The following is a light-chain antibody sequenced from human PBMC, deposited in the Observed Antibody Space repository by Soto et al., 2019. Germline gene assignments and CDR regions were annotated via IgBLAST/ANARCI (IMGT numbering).Light chain of an antibody. CDR2: EGS. Sequence: QAALTQPASVSGSPGQSITISWTGTSSDVGSYNLVSWYQQHPDKAPKLMIYEGSKRPSGVSNRFSGSKSGNTASLTISGLQAEDVADYSCCSYAGSSTDVVFGGRTQRTVL. CDR3: CSYAGSSTDVV. CDR1: SSDVGSYNL. V-gene: IGLV2-23*01. J-gene: IGLJ2*01.